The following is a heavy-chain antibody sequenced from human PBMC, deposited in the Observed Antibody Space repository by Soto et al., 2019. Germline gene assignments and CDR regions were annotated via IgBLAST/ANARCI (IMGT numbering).Heavy chain of an antibody. CDR1: GFTFSSYG. D-gene: IGHD3-16*01. CDR3: AREYLLDWGSDMDV. V-gene: IGHV3-33*01. Sequence: QAQLVESGGDVVQPGRSLRLSCAASGFTFSSYGMHWVRQAPGKGLEWVAVIWYDGSNEYYADSVKGRFTISRDNSKNTLYLTMNSLRGEDTAVYYCAREYLLDWGSDMDVWGQGTTVTVSS. J-gene: IGHJ6*02. CDR2: IWYDGSNE.